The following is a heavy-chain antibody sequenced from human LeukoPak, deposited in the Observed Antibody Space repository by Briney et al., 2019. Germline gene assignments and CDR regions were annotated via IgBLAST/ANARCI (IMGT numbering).Heavy chain of an antibody. CDR2: FYYSGST. CDR1: GGSISSGDYY. Sequence: SETLSLTCTVSGGSISSGDYYWSWIRQPPGKGLEWIGYFYYSGSTYYNSSLKSRVTISVDTSKNHFSLKLNSVTAADTAVYYCYGSGYWGQGTLVTVSS. J-gene: IGHJ4*02. D-gene: IGHD3-10*01. CDR3: YGSGY. V-gene: IGHV4-30-4*04.